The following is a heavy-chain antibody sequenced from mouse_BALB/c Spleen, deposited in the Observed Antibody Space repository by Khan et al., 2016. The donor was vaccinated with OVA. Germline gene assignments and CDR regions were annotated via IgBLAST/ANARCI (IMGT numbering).Heavy chain of an antibody. D-gene: IGHD3-1*01. CDR2: VSSLAYNF. CDR1: GFTFSDYG. J-gene: IGHJ3*01. CDR3: ARSRTGTFAY. Sequence: EVELVESGGGLVQPGGSQKLSCAASGFTFSDYGMAWVRQAPGKGPEWVACVSSLAYNFYYADTVTVRCHISRDNAKNTLYLDMSSLRSEDSAMYYGARSRTGTFAYWCQETVVTVSA. V-gene: IGHV5-15*02.